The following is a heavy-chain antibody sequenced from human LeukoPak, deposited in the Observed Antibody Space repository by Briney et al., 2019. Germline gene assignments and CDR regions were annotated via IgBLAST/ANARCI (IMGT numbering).Heavy chain of an antibody. D-gene: IGHD3-9*01. CDR1: GYTFTSYG. J-gene: IGHJ6*02. CDR3: AVAVPLGYFAPNYYYGMDV. CDR2: ISAYNGNT. V-gene: IGHV1-18*01. Sequence: ASVKVSCKASGYTFTSYGISWVRQAPGQGLEWMGWISAYNGNTNYAQKLQGRVTMTTDTSTSTAYMELRSLRSDDTAVYYCAVAVPLGYFAPNYYYGMDVWGQGTTVTVSS.